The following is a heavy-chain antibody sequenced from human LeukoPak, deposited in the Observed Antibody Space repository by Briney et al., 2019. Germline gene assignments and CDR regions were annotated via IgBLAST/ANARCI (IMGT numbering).Heavy chain of an antibody. CDR2: IYPGDSDT. V-gene: IGHV5-51*01. Sequence: GESLQISCKGSGYSFTSYWIGWVRPMPGKGLEWMGIIYPGDSDTRYSPSFQGQVTISADKSISTAYLQWSSLKASDTAMYYCARPPSDIGLVDAFDIWGQGTMVTVSS. CDR1: GYSFTSYW. CDR3: ARPPSDIGLVDAFDI. D-gene: IGHD5-12*01. J-gene: IGHJ3*02.